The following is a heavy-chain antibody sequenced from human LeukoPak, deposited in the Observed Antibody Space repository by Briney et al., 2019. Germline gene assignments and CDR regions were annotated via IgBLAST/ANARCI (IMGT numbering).Heavy chain of an antibody. CDR2: IYHSGST. CDR1: GGSISSGGYS. CDR3: ARDLTVTTIAFDI. V-gene: IGHV4-30-2*01. Sequence: SETLSLTCAVSGGSISSGGYSWSWIRQPPGKGLEWIGYIYHSGSTNYNPSLKSRVTISVDKSKNQFSLKLSSVPAADTAVYYCARDLTVTTIAFDIWGQGTMVTVSS. D-gene: IGHD4-17*01. J-gene: IGHJ3*02.